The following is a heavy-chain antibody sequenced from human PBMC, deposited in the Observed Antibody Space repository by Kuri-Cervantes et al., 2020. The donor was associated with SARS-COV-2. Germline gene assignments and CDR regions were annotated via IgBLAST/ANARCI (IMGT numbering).Heavy chain of an antibody. Sequence: SETMSLTSPVYGGSISSSSYDWGWIRQPPGKGLEWIGSIYYSVSTYYTPLLKSRVNISVDTSKNKFSLRLSSVTAVDTAVYYFAISVLYYCFWPQNDLDYWGQGTLVIVSS. J-gene: IGHJ4*02. CDR2: IYYSVST. CDR1: GGSISSSSYD. V-gene: IGHV4-39*01. D-gene: IGHD3-3*01. CDR3: AISVLYYCFWPQNDLDY.